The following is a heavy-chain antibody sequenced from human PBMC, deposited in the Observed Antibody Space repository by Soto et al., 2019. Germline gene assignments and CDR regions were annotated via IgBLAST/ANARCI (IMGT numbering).Heavy chain of an antibody. V-gene: IGHV4-30-4*01. CDR1: GGSISSGDYY. Sequence: QVQLQESGPGLVKPSQTLSLTCTVSGGSISSGDYYWSWIRQPPGKGLEWIGYIYYSGSTYYNPSLKSRVTISVDTSKNQFSLKLSSVTAADTAVYYCARGGDYYDISGYYGPGYFDLWGRGTLVTVSS. CDR3: ARGGDYYDISGYYGPGYFDL. CDR2: IYYSGST. J-gene: IGHJ2*01. D-gene: IGHD3-22*01.